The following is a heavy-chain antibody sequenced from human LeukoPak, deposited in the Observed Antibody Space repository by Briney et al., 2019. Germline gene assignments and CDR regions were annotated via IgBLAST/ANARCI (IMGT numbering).Heavy chain of an antibody. CDR3: AKDRGSGYGHFDY. CDR1: GFTFNTYA. Sequence: PGGSLRLSCAASGFTFNTYAMAWVRQAPGKGLEWLSSISITSSFTYYGDSVKGRFTISRVNSKNTPYLQMNGLRVEDTAVYYCAKDRGSGYGHFDYWGQGTLVTVSS. CDR2: ISITSSFT. D-gene: IGHD5-12*01. J-gene: IGHJ4*02. V-gene: IGHV3-23*01.